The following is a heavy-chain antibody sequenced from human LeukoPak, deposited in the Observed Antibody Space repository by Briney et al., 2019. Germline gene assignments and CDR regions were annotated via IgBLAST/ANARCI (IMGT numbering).Heavy chain of an antibody. CDR1: GGTFSSYA. V-gene: IGHV1-69*13. CDR3: ARDRLDYYDSSGYAPYYYYGMDV. J-gene: IGHJ6*02. Sequence: ASVTVSCKASGGTFSSYAISWVRQAPGQGLEWMGGIIPIFGTANYAQKFQGRVTITADESTSTAYMELSSLRSEDTAVYYCARDRLDYYDSSGYAPYYYYGMDVWGQGTTVTVSS. CDR2: IIPIFGTA. D-gene: IGHD3-22*01.